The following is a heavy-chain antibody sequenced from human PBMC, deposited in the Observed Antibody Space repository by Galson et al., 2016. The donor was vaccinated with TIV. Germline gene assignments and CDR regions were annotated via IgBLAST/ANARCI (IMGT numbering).Heavy chain of an antibody. J-gene: IGHJ4*02. Sequence: WIGWVRQMPGKGLEWMGIIYPGDSDTRYSPSFQGQVTIPADKSFSSAFLQWNSLKASDTAMYYCARFYDYLWGNFDYWGQGTLVTVSP. CDR2: IYPGDSDT. CDR3: ARFYDYLWGNFDY. V-gene: IGHV5-51*01. D-gene: IGHD3-16*01. CDR1: W.